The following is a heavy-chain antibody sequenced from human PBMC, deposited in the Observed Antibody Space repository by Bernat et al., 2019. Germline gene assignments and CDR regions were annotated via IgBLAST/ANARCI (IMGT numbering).Heavy chain of an antibody. D-gene: IGHD6-13*01. CDR1: GFTFDDYA. Sequence: EVQLVESGGGVVQPGGSLRLSCAASGFTFDDYAMHWVRQAPGKGLEWVSLISGDGGSTYYADSVKGRFTISRDNSKNSLYLQMNSLRTEDTALYYCAKDSSEYSSSWSPWNWFDPWGQGTLVTVSS. CDR3: AKDSSEYSSSWSPWNWFDP. CDR2: ISGDGGST. J-gene: IGHJ5*02. V-gene: IGHV3-43*02.